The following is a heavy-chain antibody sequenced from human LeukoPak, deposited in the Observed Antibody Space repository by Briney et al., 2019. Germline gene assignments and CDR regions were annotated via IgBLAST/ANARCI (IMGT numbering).Heavy chain of an antibody. CDR1: GVSISNYY. D-gene: IGHD3-3*01. CDR3: ATLFWSGYY. CDR2: IYTSGRT. J-gene: IGHJ4*02. V-gene: IGHV4-4*07. Sequence: SETLSLTCTVSGVSISNYYWTWIRQPAGKGLEWIGRIYTSGRTNYNPSPESRVTMSVDTSKNQFSLRLNSVTAADTAVYYCATLFWSGYYWGQGTLVTVSS.